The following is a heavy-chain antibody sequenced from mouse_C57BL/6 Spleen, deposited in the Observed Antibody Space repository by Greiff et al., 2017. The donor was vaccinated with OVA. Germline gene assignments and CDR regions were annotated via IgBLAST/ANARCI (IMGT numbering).Heavy chain of an antibody. V-gene: IGHV1-64*01. D-gene: IGHD2-5*01. CDR2: IHPNSGST. J-gene: IGHJ2*01. CDR3: ARQDYSNYALDY. CDR1: GYTFTSYW. Sequence: QVQLQQPGAELVKPGASVKLSCKASGYTFTSYWMHWVKQRPGQGLEWIGMIHPNSGSTNYNEKFKSKATLTVDKSSSTAYMQLSSLTSEDSAVYYCARQDYSNYALDYWGQGTTLTVSS.